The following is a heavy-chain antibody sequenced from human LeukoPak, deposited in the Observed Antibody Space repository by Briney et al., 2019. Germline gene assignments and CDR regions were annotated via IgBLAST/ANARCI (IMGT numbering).Heavy chain of an antibody. CDR1: GGSFTDYF. D-gene: IGHD3-22*01. CDR2: INDYTGDT. Sequence: SETLSLTCDVFGGSFTDYFWTWIRQSPGKGLEWIGEINDYTGDTNYNPCLNSRVFISLEKYNNQFSLELRSVTAADTAVYYCARGRIAKIVVVHSFHYGMDVWGQGTTVTVSS. J-gene: IGHJ6*02. V-gene: IGHV4-34*01. CDR3: ARGRIAKIVVVHSFHYGMDV.